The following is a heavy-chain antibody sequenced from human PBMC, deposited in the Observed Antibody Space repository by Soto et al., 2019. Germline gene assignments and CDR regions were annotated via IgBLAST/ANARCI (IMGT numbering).Heavy chain of an antibody. CDR1: GYAFSNND. CDR3: ARMETSGTLNWFDP. CDR2: MNPNSGNG. Sequence: DSVKGSCKASGYAFSNNDISWVRQSTGQGLEWMGWMNPNSGNGGYAQKFQGRVTMTRDTSTSTAYMELSSLASDDTAIYYCARMETSGTLNWFDPWGQGNLVTVSS. J-gene: IGHJ5*02. D-gene: IGHD1-1*01. V-gene: IGHV1-8*01.